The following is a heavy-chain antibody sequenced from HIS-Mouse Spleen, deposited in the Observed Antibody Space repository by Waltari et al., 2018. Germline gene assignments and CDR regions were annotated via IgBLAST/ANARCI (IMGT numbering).Heavy chain of an antibody. J-gene: IGHJ5*02. V-gene: IGHV4-39*07. CDR1: GCSISSSSYY. Sequence: QLQLQESGPGLVKPSETLSLTCTVSGCSISSSSYYWGWIRQPPGKGLEWSGSIYYSGRTYYNPALKSRVTISVDTSKNQVSLKLSSVTAADTAVYYWARDYGDNWFDPWGQGTLVTVSS. CDR3: ARDYGDNWFDP. D-gene: IGHD4-17*01. CDR2: IYYSGRT.